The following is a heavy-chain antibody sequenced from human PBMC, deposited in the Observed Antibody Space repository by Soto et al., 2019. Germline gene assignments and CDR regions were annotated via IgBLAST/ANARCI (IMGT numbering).Heavy chain of an antibody. CDR3: ASGSAFSSGWTFDAFDI. CDR1: GFTFSSYI. D-gene: IGHD6-19*01. CDR2: ISSSSSTI. J-gene: IGHJ3*02. V-gene: IGHV3-48*02. Sequence: GGSLRLSCAASGFTFSSYIMNWVRQSPGKGLEWVSYISSSSSTIYYADSVKGRFTISRDNAKNSLYLQMNSLRDEDTAVYYCASGSAFSSGWTFDAFDIWGQGTMVTVSS.